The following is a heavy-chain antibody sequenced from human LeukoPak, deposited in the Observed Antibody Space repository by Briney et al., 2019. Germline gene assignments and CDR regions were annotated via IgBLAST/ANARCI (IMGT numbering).Heavy chain of an antibody. V-gene: IGHV3-11*06. CDR2: ISGSSSDT. J-gene: IGHJ4*02. CDR1: GCTFNDYY. Sequence: GGSLRLSCTTSGCTFNDYYMSWIRQAPGKGLEWVSYISGSSSDTNYADSVKGRFTISRDNAKNSLYLQMNSLRAEDTAVYYCARVRGSYSTDYWGQGTLVTVSS. D-gene: IGHD1-26*01. CDR3: ARVRGSYSTDY.